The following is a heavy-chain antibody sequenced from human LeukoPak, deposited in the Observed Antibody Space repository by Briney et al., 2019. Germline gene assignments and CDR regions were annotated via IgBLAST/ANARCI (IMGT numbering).Heavy chain of an antibody. CDR3: ARDNSGYSYGFDD. V-gene: IGHV1-2*04. J-gene: IGHJ4*02. CDR2: INPNSGGT. CDR1: GYTFTGYY. D-gene: IGHD5-18*01. Sequence: ASVKVSCKASGYTFTGYYMHWVRQAPGQGLEWMGWINPNSGGTNYAQKFQGWVTMTRDTSISTAYMELSRLRSDDTAVYYCARDNSGYSYGFDDWGQGTLVTVSS.